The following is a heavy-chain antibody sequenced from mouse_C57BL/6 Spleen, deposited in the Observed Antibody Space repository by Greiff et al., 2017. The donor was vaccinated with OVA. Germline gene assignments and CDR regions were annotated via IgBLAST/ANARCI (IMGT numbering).Heavy chain of an antibody. Sequence: EVQVVESGGGLVKPGGSLKLSCAASGFTFSSYAMSWVRQTPEKRLEWVATISDGGSYTYYPDNVKGRLTISRDNAKNNLYLQMSHLKSEDTAMYYCARDKKYFDYWGQGTTLTVSS. CDR1: GFTFSSYA. CDR3: ARDKKYFDY. V-gene: IGHV5-4*01. CDR2: ISDGGSYT. J-gene: IGHJ2*01.